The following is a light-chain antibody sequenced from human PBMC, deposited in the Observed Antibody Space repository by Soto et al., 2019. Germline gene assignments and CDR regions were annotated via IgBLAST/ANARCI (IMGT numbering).Light chain of an antibody. CDR2: EVT. V-gene: IGLV2-8*01. CDR1: SSDVGAYAY. CDR3: SSFTSRFTFV. Sequence: QSALTQPPSASGSPGQSVTISCTGTSSDVGAYAYVSWYQQHPGKAPKLMISEVTNRPSGVSDRFSGSKSGNTASLTISGLQAEDEADYYCSSFTSRFTFVFGTGTKLTVL. J-gene: IGLJ1*01.